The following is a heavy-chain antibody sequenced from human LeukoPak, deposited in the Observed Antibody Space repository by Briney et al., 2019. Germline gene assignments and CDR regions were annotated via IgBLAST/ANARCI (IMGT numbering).Heavy chain of an antibody. J-gene: IGHJ4*02. CDR2: ISSSGSTI. V-gene: IGHV3-11*04. Sequence: GGSLRLSCAASGFTFSDYYMSWIRQAPGKGLEWVSYISSSGSTIYYTDSVKGRFTISRDNAKNSLYLQMNSLRAEDTAVYYCAKEAERGYSYGYIGDYWGQGTLVTVSS. CDR1: GFTFSDYY. CDR3: AKEAERGYSYGYIGDY. D-gene: IGHD5-18*01.